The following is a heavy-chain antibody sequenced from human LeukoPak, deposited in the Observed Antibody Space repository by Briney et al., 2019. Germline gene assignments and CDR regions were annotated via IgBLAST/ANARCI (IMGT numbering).Heavy chain of an antibody. V-gene: IGHV1-46*01. CDR2: IDPKDGAT. CDR3: ASTVGTAMVANDY. CDR1: GYIFTTYY. Sequence: GASVKLSCKASGYIFTTYYIYWVRQAPGQGLEWMGIIDPKDGATKYPQKFQGRVTMTSDTSTTTVYMELSSLRSEDTAVYYCASTVGTAMVANDYWGQGTLVTVSS. J-gene: IGHJ4*02. D-gene: IGHD5-18*01.